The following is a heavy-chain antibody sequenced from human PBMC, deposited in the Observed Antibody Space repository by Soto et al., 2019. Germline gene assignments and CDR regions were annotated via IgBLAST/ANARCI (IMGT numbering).Heavy chain of an antibody. J-gene: IGHJ6*02. CDR3: ATESTLYYVLDV. CDR2: ITSSSTYT. Sequence: GGSLRLSCAASGFRFSTYNMNWVRQAPGKGLEWVSSITSSSTYTYYADSVKGRFTISRDNAKNSLLLQMNSLRAEDTAVYYCATESTLYYVLDVWGQGTTVTVSS. V-gene: IGHV3-21*01. CDR1: GFRFSTYN.